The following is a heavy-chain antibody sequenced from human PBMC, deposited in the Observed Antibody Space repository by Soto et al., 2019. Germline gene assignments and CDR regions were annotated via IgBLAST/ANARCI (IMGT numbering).Heavy chain of an antibody. CDR2: ISAYNGNT. V-gene: IGHV1-18*01. CDR3: AREYCSGGSCRFDD. CDR1: GYTFASYG. D-gene: IGHD2-15*01. J-gene: IGHJ4*02. Sequence: AAVKASCEACGYTFASYGIRCVRQAPGHGLEWMGWISAYNGNTNYAQKLQGRVTMTTDTSTSTAYMELRSLRSDDTAVDDCAREYCSGGSCRFDDWGQGTLVPFSS.